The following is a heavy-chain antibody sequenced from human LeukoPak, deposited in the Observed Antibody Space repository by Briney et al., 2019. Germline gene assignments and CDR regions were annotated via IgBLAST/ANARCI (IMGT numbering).Heavy chain of an antibody. Sequence: GASVKVSCKTSGYTFTNYYIHWVRQAPGQGLEWMGRIDPNTGGTKSAKNFQGRVTMTRDTSISTAYMELSSLRSEDTAVYYCARDMEMATITGFDYWGQGTLVTVSS. V-gene: IGHV1-2*06. CDR3: ARDMEMATITGFDY. J-gene: IGHJ4*02. D-gene: IGHD5-24*01. CDR2: IDPNTGGT. CDR1: GYTFTNYY.